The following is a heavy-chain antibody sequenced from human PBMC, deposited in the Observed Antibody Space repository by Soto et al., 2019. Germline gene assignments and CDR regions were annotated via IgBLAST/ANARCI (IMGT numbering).Heavy chain of an antibody. CDR1: GFTFSSYA. CDR2: ISGSARST. Sequence: GGSLRLSCAASGFTFSSYAMSWVRRAPGKGLEWVSAISGSARSTKYADSVKGRFTFSRDNSKNTLFLQMSSLRAEDTAVYYCAKDVHYDIVTGIEYFHHWAQGTRGTVAS. J-gene: IGHJ1*01. V-gene: IGHV3-23*01. D-gene: IGHD3-9*01. CDR3: AKDVHYDIVTGIEYFHH.